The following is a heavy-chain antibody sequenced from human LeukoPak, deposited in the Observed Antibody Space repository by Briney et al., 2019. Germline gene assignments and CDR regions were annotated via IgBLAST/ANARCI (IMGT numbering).Heavy chain of an antibody. V-gene: IGHV3-9*03. CDR3: AKAVGGYSYGQFDY. Sequence: GGSLRLSCAASGFTFDDYAMHWVRQAPGKGLEWVSGISWNSGSIGYADSVKGRFTISRDNAKNSLYLQMNSLRAEDMALYYCAKAVGGYSYGQFDYWGQGTLVTVSS. CDR2: ISWNSGSI. J-gene: IGHJ4*02. CDR1: GFTFDDYA. D-gene: IGHD5-18*01.